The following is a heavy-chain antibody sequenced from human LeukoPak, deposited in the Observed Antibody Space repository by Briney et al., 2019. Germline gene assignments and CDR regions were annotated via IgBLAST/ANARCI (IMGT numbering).Heavy chain of an antibody. CDR2: ISAYNGNT. V-gene: IGHV1-18*01. J-gene: IGHJ4*02. CDR1: GYTFTSYG. Sequence: ASVKVSCKASGYTFTSYGISWVRQAPGQGLEWMGWISAYNGNTNYAQKLQGRVTMTTDTSTSTAYMELRSLRSDDTAVYYCARVGGRPRYSSSSDFDYWGQGTLVTVSS. CDR3: ARVGGRPRYSSSSDFDY. D-gene: IGHD6-6*01.